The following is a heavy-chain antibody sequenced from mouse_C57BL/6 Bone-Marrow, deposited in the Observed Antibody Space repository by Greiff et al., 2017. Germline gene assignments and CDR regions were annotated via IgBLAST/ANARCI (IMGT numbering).Heavy chain of an antibody. J-gene: IGHJ1*03. Sequence: VQLQQSGAELVRPGASVKLSCTASGFNIKDDYMHWVKQRPEQGLEWIGWIDPENGDTEYASKFQGKATITADTSSNTAYLQLSSLTSEDTAVYYCTTRGGWYFDVWGTGTTVTVSS. CDR1: GFNIKDDY. V-gene: IGHV14-4*01. CDR3: TTRGGWYFDV. CDR2: IDPENGDT.